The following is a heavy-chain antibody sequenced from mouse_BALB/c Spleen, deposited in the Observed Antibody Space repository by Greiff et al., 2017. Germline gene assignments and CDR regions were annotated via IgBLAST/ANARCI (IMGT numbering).Heavy chain of an antibody. J-gene: IGHJ1*01. CDR1: GYTFTSYW. CDR3: TRGWYFDV. Sequence: LKQPGSELVRPGASVKLSCKASGYTFTSYWMHWVKQRPGQGLEWIGNIYPGSGSTNYDEKFKSKATLTVDTSSSTAYMQLSSLTSEDSAVYYCTRGWYFDVWGAGTTVTVSS. CDR2: IYPGSGST. V-gene: IGHV1S22*01.